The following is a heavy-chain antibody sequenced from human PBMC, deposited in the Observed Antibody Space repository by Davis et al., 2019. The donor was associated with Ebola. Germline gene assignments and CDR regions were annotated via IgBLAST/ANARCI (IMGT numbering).Heavy chain of an antibody. CDR2: INAGNGNT. V-gene: IGHV1-3*01. D-gene: IGHD3-9*01. CDR3: ARYPPLYYDILTGYSPPDY. Sequence: ALVKVSCKASGYTFTSYAMHWVRQAPGQRLEWMGWINAGNGNTKYSQKFQGRVTITRDTSASTAYMELSSLRSDDTAVYYCARYPPLYYDILTGYSPPDYWGQGTLVTVSS. J-gene: IGHJ4*02. CDR1: GYTFTSYA.